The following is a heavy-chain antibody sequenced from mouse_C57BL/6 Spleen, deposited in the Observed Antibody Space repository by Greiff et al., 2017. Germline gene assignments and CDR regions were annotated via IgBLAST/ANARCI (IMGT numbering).Heavy chain of an antibody. V-gene: IGHV5-6*01. J-gene: IGHJ2*01. CDR3: AGGTTGYFDY. D-gene: IGHD1-1*01. CDR1: GFTFSSYG. CDR2: ISSGGSYT. Sequence: EVMLVESGGDLVKPGGSLKLSCAASGFTFSSYGMSWVRQTPDKRLEWVATISSGGSYTYYPDSVKGRFTISRDNAKNTLYLQMSSLKSEDTAMYCCAGGTTGYFDYWGQGTTLTVSS.